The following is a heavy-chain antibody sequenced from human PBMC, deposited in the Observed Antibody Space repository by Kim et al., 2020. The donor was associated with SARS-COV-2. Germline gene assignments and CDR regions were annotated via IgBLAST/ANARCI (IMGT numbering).Heavy chain of an antibody. Sequence: GGSLRLSCAASGFTFNTYNIDWVRQAPGKGLEWVSTISGSGVKSYYADSVKGRLTISRDNSNNMVYLQMNGLRAEDTAVYYCVRQGLDVWGQGTMVTVSS. J-gene: IGHJ6*02. CDR1: GFTFNTYN. V-gene: IGHV3-23*01. CDR3: VRQGLDV. CDR2: ISGSGVKS.